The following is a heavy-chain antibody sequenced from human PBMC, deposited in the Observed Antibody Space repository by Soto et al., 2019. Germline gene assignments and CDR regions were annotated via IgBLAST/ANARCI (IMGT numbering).Heavy chain of an antibody. J-gene: IGHJ6*02. Sequence: ASVKVSCKASGYTFTGYYMHWVRQAPGQGLEWMGWINPNSGGTNYAQKNQGWVNKTRDTSISTAYMELSRLRSDDTAVYYCAREDSGSYYGMDVWGQGTTVTVSS. V-gene: IGHV1-2*04. D-gene: IGHD1-26*01. CDR3: AREDSGSYYGMDV. CDR2: INPNSGGT. CDR1: GYTFTGYY.